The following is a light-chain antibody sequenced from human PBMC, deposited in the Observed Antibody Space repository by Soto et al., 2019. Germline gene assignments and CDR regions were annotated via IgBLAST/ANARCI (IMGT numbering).Light chain of an antibody. CDR3: QQRYSTPYT. J-gene: IGKJ2*01. V-gene: IGKV1-39*01. Sequence: DLPMTQSPSSLSVSVGDRVTITCRASQSISNFLHWYQQAPGKAPKLLIYASSNLQSGVPSRFSGSGSGTDFSLTISSLQPEDFATYYCQQRYSTPYTFGQGTKLEIK. CDR2: ASS. CDR1: QSISNF.